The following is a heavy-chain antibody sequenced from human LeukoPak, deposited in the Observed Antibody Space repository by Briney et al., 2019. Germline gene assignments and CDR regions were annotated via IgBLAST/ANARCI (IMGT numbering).Heavy chain of an antibody. CDR3: ARDDRAAAGPFDY. Sequence: GGSLRLSCAASGFTFSSYSMNWVRQAPGKGLEWVAVIWYDGSNKYYADSVKGRFTISRDNSKNTLYLQMNSLRAEDTAVYYCARDDRAAAGPFDYWGQGTLVTVSS. D-gene: IGHD6-13*01. V-gene: IGHV3-33*08. CDR2: IWYDGSNK. CDR1: GFTFSSYS. J-gene: IGHJ4*02.